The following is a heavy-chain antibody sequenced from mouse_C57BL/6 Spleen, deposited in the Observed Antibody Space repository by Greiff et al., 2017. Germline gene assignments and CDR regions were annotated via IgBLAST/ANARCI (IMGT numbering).Heavy chain of an antibody. CDR2: IYPGSGNT. J-gene: IGHJ4*01. V-gene: IGHV1-76*01. D-gene: IGHD1-1*01. CDR3: ARSGDYYGSTSYAMGY. CDR1: GYTFTDYY. Sequence: VKLVESGAELVRPGASVKLSCKASGYTFTDYYINWVKQRPGQGLEWIARIYPGSGNTYYNEKFKGKATLTAEKSSSTAYMQLSSLTSEDSAVYFCARSGDYYGSTSYAMGYWGQGTSVTVSS.